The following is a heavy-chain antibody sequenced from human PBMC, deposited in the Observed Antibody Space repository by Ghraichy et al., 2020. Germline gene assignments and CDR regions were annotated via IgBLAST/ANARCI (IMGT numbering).Heavy chain of an antibody. CDR1: GFTFSSYS. Sequence: GGYLRLSCAASGFTFSSYSMSWVRQAPGKGLEWVASISSSSTYIFYADSVKGRFTISRDDAKNSLFLQMNSLRAEDTAVFYCARSESGSSFDYWGQGTLVTVSS. V-gene: IGHV3-21*01. D-gene: IGHD6-6*01. CDR3: ARSESGSSFDY. J-gene: IGHJ4*02. CDR2: ISSSSTYI.